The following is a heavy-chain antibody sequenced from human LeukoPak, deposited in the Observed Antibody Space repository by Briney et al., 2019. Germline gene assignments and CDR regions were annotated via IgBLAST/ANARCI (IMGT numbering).Heavy chain of an antibody. CDR2: MSYDGSNE. Sequence: GGSLRLSCAASGFTFSGYAMHWVRQAPGKGLEWVAVMSYDGSNEYYADSVKGRFTISRDNSKNTLYLQMNSLSVEDTAVYYCARVGYYASGPLSYFDYWGQGTLVTVSS. V-gene: IGHV3-30-3*01. D-gene: IGHD3-10*01. CDR3: ARVGYYASGPLSYFDY. J-gene: IGHJ4*02. CDR1: GFTFSGYA.